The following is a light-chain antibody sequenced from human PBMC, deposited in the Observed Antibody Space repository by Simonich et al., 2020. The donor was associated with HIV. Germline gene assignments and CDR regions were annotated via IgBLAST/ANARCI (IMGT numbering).Light chain of an antibody. CDR2: DVS. Sequence: QSALTQPASVSGSPGQSITISCTGTSSDVGGYNNVSWYQQHPGKAPKLMIYDVSNRPSGVSNRFSGSKSGNTASLTISGLQAEDEADYYCSSYTSSRVFGGGTKLTVL. CDR1: SSDVGGYNN. CDR3: SSYTSSRV. J-gene: IGLJ3*02. V-gene: IGLV2-14*03.